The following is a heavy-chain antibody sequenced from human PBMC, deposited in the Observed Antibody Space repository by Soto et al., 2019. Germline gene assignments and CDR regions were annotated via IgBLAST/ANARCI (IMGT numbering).Heavy chain of an antibody. CDR3: AKTSRFFGDHIDYFDS. J-gene: IGHJ4*02. D-gene: IGHD2-21*02. Sequence: DVQLLESGGGLVQPGGSLRLSCAASGFTFSRFAMSWVRLAPGKGLEWVSGVGGNGASTYYADSVRGRFTISRDNSKNTLYLHMNGLRAEHTATYFCAKTSRFFGDHIDYFDSWGQGTLVTVSS. V-gene: IGHV3-23*01. CDR2: VGGNGAST. CDR1: GFTFSRFA.